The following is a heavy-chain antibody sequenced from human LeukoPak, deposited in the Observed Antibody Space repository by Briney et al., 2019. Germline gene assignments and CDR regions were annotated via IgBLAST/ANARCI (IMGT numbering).Heavy chain of an antibody. CDR3: APHRGGLEDLTFDP. CDR1: GYSFTSYW. CDR2: IDPSDSYT. D-gene: IGHD3-10*01. J-gene: IGHJ5*02. V-gene: IGHV5-10-1*01. Sequence: GESLKISCKGSGYSFTSYWISWVRQMPGKGLEWMGRIDPSDSYTNYSPSFQGHVTISADKSISTAYLQWRSLKASDTAMYYCAPHRGGLEDLTFDPWGQGTLVTVSS.